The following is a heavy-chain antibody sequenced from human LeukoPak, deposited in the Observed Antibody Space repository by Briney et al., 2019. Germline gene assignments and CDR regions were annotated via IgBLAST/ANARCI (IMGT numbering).Heavy chain of an antibody. CDR3: ARIFGGSYFNDY. Sequence: ASVKVSCKAPGYTFTGYYMHWVRQAPGQGLEWMGWINPHSGGPKSAQKFQGRVTMTSDTSISTAYMELSRLRSDDTAVYYCARIFGGSYFNDYWGQGTLVTVSS. V-gene: IGHV1-2*02. D-gene: IGHD1-26*01. CDR2: INPHSGGP. J-gene: IGHJ4*02. CDR1: GYTFTGYY.